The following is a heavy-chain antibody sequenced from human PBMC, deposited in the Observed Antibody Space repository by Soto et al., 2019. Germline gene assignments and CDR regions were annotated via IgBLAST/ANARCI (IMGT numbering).Heavy chain of an antibody. CDR3: ARSGPPPGY. D-gene: IGHD3-10*01. CDR1: GYTFTSYA. J-gene: IGHJ4*02. V-gene: IGHV1-18*01. Sequence: QVQLVQSGAEVKKPGASVKVSCKASGYTFTSYAISWVRQAPGQGLEGMGWISAYNGNTNYAQKLQGRVTMTTDTSTTPAYLQLRSLRPADTAVYSCARSGPPPGYWGQGTLVTVSS. CDR2: ISAYNGNT.